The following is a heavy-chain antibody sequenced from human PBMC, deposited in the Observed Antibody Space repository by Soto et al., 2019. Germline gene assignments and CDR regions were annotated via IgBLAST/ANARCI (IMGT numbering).Heavy chain of an antibody. CDR1: GFTFSSYW. D-gene: IGHD3-22*01. CDR2: IKQDGSEK. J-gene: IGHJ4*02. Sequence: AGGSLRLSCIGSGFTFSSYWMTWVRQAPGKGLEWVANIKQDGSEKNYVDSVKGRFTISTDSAQNSLYLQMNSLGAEDTAVYYCARGYYYDSSGYPDYWGQGTLVTVSS. V-gene: IGHV3-7*03. CDR3: ARGYYYDSSGYPDY.